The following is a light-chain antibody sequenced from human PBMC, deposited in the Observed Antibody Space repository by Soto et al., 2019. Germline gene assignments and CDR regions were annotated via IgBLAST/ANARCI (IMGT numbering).Light chain of an antibody. CDR1: QSVSSNS. CDR3: HQYATPSYT. Sequence: EIVLTQSPGTLSLSPGERASLSCRASQSVSSNSLAWYQQKPGQPPRLLISGAFSRATGIPDRFSGSGSETDFILTISRLEPEDFAVYYCHQYATPSYTFGQGTKLEI. CDR2: GAF. V-gene: IGKV3-20*01. J-gene: IGKJ2*01.